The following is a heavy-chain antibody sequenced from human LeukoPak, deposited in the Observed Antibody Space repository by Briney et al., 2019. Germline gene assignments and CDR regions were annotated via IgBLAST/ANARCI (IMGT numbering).Heavy chain of an antibody. Sequence: GVSLRLSCAASGFTFSTYAMNWVRQAPGQGLEWVSGISGSGDNTYYADSVKGRFTISRDNSKNTLYLQMNSLRAEDTAVYYCAKDRRGMTTVTNDAFDIWGQGTMVTVSS. V-gene: IGHV3-23*01. CDR2: ISGSGDNT. D-gene: IGHD4-17*01. CDR1: GFTFSTYA. CDR3: AKDRRGMTTVTNDAFDI. J-gene: IGHJ3*02.